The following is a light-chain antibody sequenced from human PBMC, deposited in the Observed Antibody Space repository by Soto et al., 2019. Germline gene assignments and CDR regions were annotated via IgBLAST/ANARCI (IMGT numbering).Light chain of an antibody. V-gene: IGLV2-23*03. CDR3: CTNAGCSTFVYD. Sequence: QSVLTQPASVSRSPDQSITISCTGTSSDVGSYNLVSWYQQHPGKAPKLMIYEGSKRPSGVSNRFSGSKSGNTASLTISGLQAEDEVDYDWCTNAGCSTFVYDVVTGT. J-gene: IGLJ1*01. CDR2: EGS. CDR1: SSDVGSYNL.